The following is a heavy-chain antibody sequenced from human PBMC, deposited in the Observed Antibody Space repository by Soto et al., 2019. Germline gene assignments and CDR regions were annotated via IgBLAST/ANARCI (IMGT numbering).Heavy chain of an antibody. D-gene: IGHD2-15*01. Sequence: ASVKVSCKTSGYSFTGYYLHWVLQAPGQGLEWMGWIKPNSGDTNYAQKFQGRVSMTRDTSISTAYMELSGLRSDDTAVYYCARVFLYGSDGSCYVQFWGQGTLVTVSS. J-gene: IGHJ4*02. CDR1: GYSFTGYY. V-gene: IGHV1-2*02. CDR2: IKPNSGDT. CDR3: ARVFLYGSDGSCYVQF.